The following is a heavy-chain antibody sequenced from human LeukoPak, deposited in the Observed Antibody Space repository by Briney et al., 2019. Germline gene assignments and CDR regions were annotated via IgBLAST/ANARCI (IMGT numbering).Heavy chain of an antibody. Sequence: QPGRSLRLSCAAFGFTFSSYGMHWVRQAPGKGLEWVTFIWYDGSNKYYADSVKGRFTMSRDNSKNTLYPQMNSLRAEDTAVYYCTRGNYYASGSSDAFDIWGQGTMVTVSS. D-gene: IGHD3-10*01. CDR2: IWYDGSNK. V-gene: IGHV3-33*01. J-gene: IGHJ3*02. CDR3: TRGNYYASGSSDAFDI. CDR1: GFTFSSYG.